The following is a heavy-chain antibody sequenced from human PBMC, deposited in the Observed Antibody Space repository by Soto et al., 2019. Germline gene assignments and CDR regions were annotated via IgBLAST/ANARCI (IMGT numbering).Heavy chain of an antibody. CDR2: ISSSGSTI. J-gene: IGHJ3*02. Sequence: QVQLVESGGGLVKPGGSLRLSCAASGFTFSDYYMSWIRQAPGKGLEWVSYISSSGSTIYYADSVKGRFTISRDNAKNSLYLHMNRLSAEDTAVYYCARDLDDYGGNSIAFDIWGQGTMVTVSS. CDR1: GFTFSDYY. CDR3: ARDLDDYGGNSIAFDI. D-gene: IGHD4-17*01. V-gene: IGHV3-11*01.